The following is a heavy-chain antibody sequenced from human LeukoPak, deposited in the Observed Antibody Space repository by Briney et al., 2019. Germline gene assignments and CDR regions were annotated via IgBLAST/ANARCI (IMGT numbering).Heavy chain of an antibody. CDR2: ISYDGSNK. Sequence: PGGSLRLSCAASGFTFSSYGMHWVRQAPGKGLEWVAVISYDGSNKYYADSVKGRFTISRDNSKNTLYLQMNSLRAEDTAVYYCAKDQFDYYDSSGPDYWGQGTLVTVSS. CDR1: GFTFSSYG. CDR3: AKDQFDYYDSSGPDY. J-gene: IGHJ4*02. D-gene: IGHD3-22*01. V-gene: IGHV3-30*18.